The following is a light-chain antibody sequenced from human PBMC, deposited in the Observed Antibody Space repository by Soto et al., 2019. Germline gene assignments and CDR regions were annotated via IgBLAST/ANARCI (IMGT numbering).Light chain of an antibody. CDR1: SSKIGAGYD. J-gene: IGLJ1*01. Sequence: QSVLTQPPSVYGAPGQRVTISCTGSSSKIGAGYDVHWYQQLPGTAPKLLIYGNSNRPSGVPDRFSGSKSGTSASLAITGLQAEDDADYYCQSYDSSLSGYVFGTGTKVTVL. CDR2: GNS. CDR3: QSYDSSLSGYV. V-gene: IGLV1-40*01.